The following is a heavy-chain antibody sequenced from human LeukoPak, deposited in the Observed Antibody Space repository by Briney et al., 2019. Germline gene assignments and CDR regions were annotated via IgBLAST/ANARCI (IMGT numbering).Heavy chain of an antibody. V-gene: IGHV3-64*04. CDR3: ARDREAVAGTPDI. Sequence: GGSLRLSCSASGFTFSSYAMHWVRQAPGKGLEYVSAISSNGGSTYYADSVKGRFTISRDNSKNTLYLQMSSLRAEDTAVYYCARDREAVAGTPDIWGQGTMVTVSS. CDR2: ISSNGGST. J-gene: IGHJ3*02. CDR1: GFTFSSYA. D-gene: IGHD6-19*01.